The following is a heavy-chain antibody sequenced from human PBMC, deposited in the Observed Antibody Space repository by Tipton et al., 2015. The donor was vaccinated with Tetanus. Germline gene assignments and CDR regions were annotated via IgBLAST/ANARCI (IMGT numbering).Heavy chain of an antibody. CDR3: ARAHCTDGVCNFDF. CDR2: INPGASDT. Sequence: QLVQSGGEVKKPGESLKISCKGSGYIFNNYWIGWVRQKPGKGLEWMGIINPGASDTRYSPSFQGQVTISVDKSINTAYLQWSSLKASDTSMFYCARAHCTDGVCNFDFWGQGALVTVAS. J-gene: IGHJ4*02. CDR1: GYIFNNYW. V-gene: IGHV5-51*01. D-gene: IGHD2-8*01.